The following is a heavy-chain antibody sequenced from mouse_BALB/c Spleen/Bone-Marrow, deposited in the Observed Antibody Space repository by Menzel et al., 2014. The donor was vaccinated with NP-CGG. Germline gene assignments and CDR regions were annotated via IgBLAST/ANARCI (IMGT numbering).Heavy chain of an antibody. V-gene: IGHV5-6*01. D-gene: IGHD4-1*01. CDR1: GFTFSTYG. CDR3: TRQRNWDHYAMDY. Sequence: EVKVVESGGDLVKPGGSLKLSCAASGFTFSTYGMSWVRQTPDKRLEWVATISSGGGYTYYPDSVKGRFTISRDNANNTPDLQMSSLKSEDTAMYYCTRQRNWDHYAMDYWGQGTSVTVSS. J-gene: IGHJ4*01. CDR2: ISSGGGYT.